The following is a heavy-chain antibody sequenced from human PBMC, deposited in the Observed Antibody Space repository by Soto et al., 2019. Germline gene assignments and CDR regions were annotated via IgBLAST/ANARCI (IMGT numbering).Heavy chain of an antibody. CDR1: GFTFSSYG. J-gene: IGHJ4*02. CDR3: AKDTYYHDTSGYYVFDY. D-gene: IGHD3-22*01. Sequence: GGSLRLSCAASGFTFSSYGIHWVRQAPGKGLEWVAVISYDGSKKNYLDSVKGRFTISRDNSKNTMYLEMNSLRAEDTAIYYCAKDTYYHDTSGYYVFDYWGQGTLVNVSA. CDR2: ISYDGSKK. V-gene: IGHV3-30*18.